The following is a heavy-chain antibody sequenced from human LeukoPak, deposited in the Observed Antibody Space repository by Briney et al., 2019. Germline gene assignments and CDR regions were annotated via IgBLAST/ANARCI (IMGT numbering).Heavy chain of an antibody. Sequence: GGSLRLSCAASGFTVSSNYMSWVRQAPGKGLEWVSVLYSGGTTYYADSVKGRFTISRDNSKSTLLLQMNSLRAEDTAVYYCATLRVWFGDFDYWGQGTLVTVSS. V-gene: IGHV3-53*05. CDR1: GFTVSSNY. J-gene: IGHJ4*02. D-gene: IGHD3-10*01. CDR2: LYSGGTT. CDR3: ATLRVWFGDFDY.